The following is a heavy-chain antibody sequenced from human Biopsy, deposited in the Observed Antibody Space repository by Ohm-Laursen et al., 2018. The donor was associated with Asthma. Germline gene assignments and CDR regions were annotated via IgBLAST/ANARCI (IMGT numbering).Heavy chain of an antibody. CDR1: GVDLSSYG. J-gene: IGHJ4*02. D-gene: IGHD6-6*01. Sequence: SLRLSCAASGVDLSSYGMNWVRQAPGKGLEWVAVIAYDGSKKYYADPVKGRFTISRDNSKDTLYLQVNSLRGDDTAVYYCARGKTWGRSYYFDYWGQGTLVTVSS. CDR2: IAYDGSKK. V-gene: IGHV3-30*03. CDR3: ARGKTWGRSYYFDY.